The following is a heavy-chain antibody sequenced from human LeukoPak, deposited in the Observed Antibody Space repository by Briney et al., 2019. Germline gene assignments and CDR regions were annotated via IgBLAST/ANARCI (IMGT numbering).Heavy chain of an antibody. D-gene: IGHD3-16*01. CDR3: ARILGHGAYYFDY. Sequence: SVKVSCKASGGTFSSYAISWVRQAPGQGLERMGGIIPIFGTANYAQKFQGRVTITADESTSTAYMELSSLRSEDTAVYYCARILGHGAYYFDYWGQGTLVTVSS. CDR1: GGTFSSYA. V-gene: IGHV1-69*13. CDR2: IIPIFGTA. J-gene: IGHJ4*02.